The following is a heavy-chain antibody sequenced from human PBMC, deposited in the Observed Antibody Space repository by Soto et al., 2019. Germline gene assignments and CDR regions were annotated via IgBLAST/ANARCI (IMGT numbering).Heavy chain of an antibody. CDR1: GFTFSSYG. CDR3: ARDGKTGTKYYYSYYYMDV. Sequence: GGSLRLSCAASGFTFSSYGMHWVRQAPGKGLEWVAVIWYDGSNKYYADSVKGRFTISRDNSKNTLYLQMNSLRAEDTAVYYCARDGKTGTKYYYSYYYMDVWGKGTTVTVSS. J-gene: IGHJ6*03. D-gene: IGHD1-1*01. CDR2: IWYDGSNK. V-gene: IGHV3-33*01.